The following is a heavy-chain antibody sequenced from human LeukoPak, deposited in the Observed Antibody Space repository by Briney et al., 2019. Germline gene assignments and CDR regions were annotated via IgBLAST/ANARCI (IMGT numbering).Heavy chain of an antibody. D-gene: IGHD3-22*01. CDR1: GFTFSNYA. J-gene: IGHJ4*02. CDR3: AKTVALYDSSGYDY. Sequence: PGGSLTLSCSASGFTFSNYAMSWVRQAPGKGLEWVSGISGSGGNTYYADSVKGRFTTSRDNSKNTLYLQMNSLRAEDTAVYYCAKTVALYDSSGYDYWGQGTLVTVSS. CDR2: ISGSGGNT. V-gene: IGHV3-23*01.